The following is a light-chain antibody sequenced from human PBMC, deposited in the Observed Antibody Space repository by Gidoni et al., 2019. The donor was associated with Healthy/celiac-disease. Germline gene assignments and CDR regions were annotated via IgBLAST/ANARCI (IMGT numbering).Light chain of an antibody. CDR1: QSVSSSY. CDR2: GAY. CDR3: QQYGSSHRT. J-gene: IGKJ2*01. Sequence: EIVLTQSPGTLSLSPGERATLSCRASQSVSSSYLAWYQQKPGQAPRLLIYGAYSRATGIPDRFRGSGSGTDFTLTISRLEPEDFAVYYCQQYGSSHRTFGQGTKLEIK. V-gene: IGKV3-20*01.